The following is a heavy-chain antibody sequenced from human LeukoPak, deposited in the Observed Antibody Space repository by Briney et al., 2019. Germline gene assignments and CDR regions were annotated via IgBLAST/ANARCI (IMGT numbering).Heavy chain of an antibody. CDR3: ARNCGGDCFIPYFDY. D-gene: IGHD2-21*01. J-gene: IGHJ4*02. CDR2: IIPIFGTA. V-gene: IGHV1-69*01. Sequence: SVKVSCKASGGTFSSYAISWVRQAPGHGLEWMGGIIPIFGTANYAQKFQGRVTITADESTSTAYMELSSLRSEDTAVYYCARNCGGDCFIPYFDYWGQGTLVTVSS. CDR1: GGTFSSYA.